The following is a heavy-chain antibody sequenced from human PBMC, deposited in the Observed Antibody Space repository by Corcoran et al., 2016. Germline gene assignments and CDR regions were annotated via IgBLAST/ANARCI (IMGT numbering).Heavy chain of an antibody. J-gene: IGHJ3*01. V-gene: IGHV3-74*03. CDR2: ITGDGSDT. D-gene: IGHD6-25*01. CDR3: ARGGGWSSGRFRAFGF. Sequence: EVQLVESGGGLVQPGGSLRLSCAASGFAFSTYWMHWVRQVPGKGLMWVSRITGDGSDTTYADSVKGRFPISRDNAENTLYLQMDSLRAEDTVVYYCARGGGWSSGRFRAFGFWGQGTMVTVSS. CDR1: GFAFSTYW.